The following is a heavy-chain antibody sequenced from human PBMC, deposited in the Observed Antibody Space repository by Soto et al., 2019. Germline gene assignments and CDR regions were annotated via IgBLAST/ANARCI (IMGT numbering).Heavy chain of an antibody. CDR3: ASGLVPYYYGMDV. Sequence: SGESLKISCKGSGYSFTSYWIGWVRQMPGKGLEWMGIIYPGDSDTRYSPSFQGQVTISADKSISTAYLQWSSLKASGTAMYYCASGLVPYYYGMDVWGQGTTVTVSS. CDR2: IYPGDSDT. CDR1: GYSFTSYW. D-gene: IGHD6-13*01. J-gene: IGHJ6*02. V-gene: IGHV5-51*01.